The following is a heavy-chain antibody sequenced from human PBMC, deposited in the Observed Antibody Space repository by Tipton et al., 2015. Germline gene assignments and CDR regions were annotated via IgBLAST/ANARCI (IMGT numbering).Heavy chain of an antibody. D-gene: IGHD3-9*01. CDR3: ACQDYDSLTRDYQTVDY. V-gene: IGHV4-38-2*01. CDR1: AYSISTDYY. Sequence: TLSLTCAVSAYSISTDYYWVWIRQPPGKGLEWIGTISHSGSTYYNPSLKSRVTISADTSKTQFSLKMSSVTAADTAVYYCACQDYDSLTRDYQTVDYWGQGTLVTVSS. J-gene: IGHJ4*02. CDR2: ISHSGST.